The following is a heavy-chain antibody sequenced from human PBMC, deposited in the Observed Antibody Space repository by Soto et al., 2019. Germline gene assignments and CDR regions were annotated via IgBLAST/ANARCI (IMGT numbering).Heavy chain of an antibody. Sequence: QVQLVESGGGVVQPGRSLRLSCAASGFTFSSYAMHWVRKAPGKGLEWVAVISYDGSNKYYADSVKGRFTICRDNSKNTLYLQMNSLRAEDTAVYYCARPLWRDDYNWGYFDLWGRGTLVTVSS. J-gene: IGHJ2*01. D-gene: IGHD4-4*01. CDR1: GFTFSSYA. V-gene: IGHV3-30-3*01. CDR3: ARPLWRDDYNWGYFDL. CDR2: ISYDGSNK.